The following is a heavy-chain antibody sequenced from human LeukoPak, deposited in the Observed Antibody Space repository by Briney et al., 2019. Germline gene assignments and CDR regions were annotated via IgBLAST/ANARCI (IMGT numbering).Heavy chain of an antibody. CDR2: ISGSGGGT. V-gene: IGHV3-23*01. CDR1: GGTFSSYA. Sequence: SCKASGGTFSSYAMSWVRQAPGKGLEWVSVISGSGGGTYYADSVKGRFTISRDNSKNTLYLQMNSLRVEDTAVYYCAKDQGYYYGSGSDYFDYWGQGTLVTVSS. D-gene: IGHD3-10*01. CDR3: AKDQGYYYGSGSDYFDY. J-gene: IGHJ4*02.